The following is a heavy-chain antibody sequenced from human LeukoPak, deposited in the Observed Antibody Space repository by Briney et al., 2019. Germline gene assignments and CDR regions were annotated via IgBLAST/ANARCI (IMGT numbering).Heavy chain of an antibody. V-gene: IGHV4-4*07. CDR1: GGSISSYY. D-gene: IGHD1-26*01. CDR2: IYSGGRT. Sequence: PSETLSLTCTVSGGSISSYYWSWIRQPAGKGLEWIGRIYSGGRTNYNPSLKSRVTISVDSSNNPFSLKLSSVTAADTAVFYCARENTGSYREFDYWGQGTLVTVSS. CDR3: ARENTGSYREFDY. J-gene: IGHJ4*02.